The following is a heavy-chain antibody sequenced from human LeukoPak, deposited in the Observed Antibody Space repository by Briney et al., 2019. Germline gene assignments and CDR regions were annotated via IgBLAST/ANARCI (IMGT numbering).Heavy chain of an antibody. CDR1: GFTFSNYA. J-gene: IGHJ3*02. Sequence: GGSRRLSCAASGFTFSNYAMIWVRQAPGKGLGWVSTISSSGGSTYYADSVKGRFTISRDNSKNTLYLQMNSLRAEDTALYYCAKDRESTYGLGAFDMWGQGTMVTVSS. CDR3: AKDRESTYGLGAFDM. V-gene: IGHV3-23*01. CDR2: ISSSGGST. D-gene: IGHD3-10*01.